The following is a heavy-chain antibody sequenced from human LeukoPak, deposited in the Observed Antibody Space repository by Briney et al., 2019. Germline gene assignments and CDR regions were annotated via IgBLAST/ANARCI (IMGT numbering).Heavy chain of an antibody. CDR2: ITTSRSYM. J-gene: IGHJ6*03. D-gene: IGHD6-19*01. Sequence: GGSLRLSCAASGFTFSSYWMSWVRRTPGKGLEWVSSITTSRSYMFYADSVRGRFTISRDNAENSLYLQMNSLRDEDTAVYYCARDPYSGGYGAYYYYYMDVWGKGTTVTVSS. CDR3: ARDPYSGGYGAYYYYYMDV. CDR1: GFTFSSYW. V-gene: IGHV3-21*01.